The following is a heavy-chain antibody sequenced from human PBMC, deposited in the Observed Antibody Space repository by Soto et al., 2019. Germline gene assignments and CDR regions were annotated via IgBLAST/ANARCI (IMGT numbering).Heavy chain of an antibody. CDR2: VFHTGNT. CDR3: ARKAWVRFDY. J-gene: IGHJ4*02. Sequence: SETLSLTCVVSCDSISSSVWWTWVRQPPGKGLEWIGEVFHTGNTNYNPSLKSRVTMSVDKSTNEFSLKVTSVTAADTAIYYCARKAWVRFDYWGQGALVTVSS. V-gene: IGHV4-4*02. CDR1: CDSISSSVW. D-gene: IGHD7-27*01.